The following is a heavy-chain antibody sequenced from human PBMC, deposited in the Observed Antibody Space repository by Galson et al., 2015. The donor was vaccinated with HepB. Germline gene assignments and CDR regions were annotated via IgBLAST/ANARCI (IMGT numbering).Heavy chain of an antibody. Sequence: TLSLTCTVSGGSISSYYWSWIRQPPGKGLEWIGYIYYSGSTNYNPSLKSRVTISVDTSKNQFSLKLSSVTAADTAVYYCARLLGCSGGSCYSSVDWYFDLWGRGTLVTVSS. CDR2: IYYSGST. V-gene: IGHV4-59*08. CDR1: GGSISSYY. J-gene: IGHJ2*01. D-gene: IGHD2-15*01. CDR3: ARLLGCSGGSCYSSVDWYFDL.